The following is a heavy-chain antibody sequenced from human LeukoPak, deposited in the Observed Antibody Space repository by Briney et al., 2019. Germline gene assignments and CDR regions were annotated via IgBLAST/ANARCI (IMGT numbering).Heavy chain of an antibody. V-gene: IGHV4-4*07. Sequence: SKTLSLTCTVSGGSISSYYWSWIRQPAGKGLEWIGRIYTSGSTNYNPSLKSRVTMSVDTSKNQFSLKLSSVTAADTAVYYCARDLVDYYDSSGYPYYFDYWGQGTLVTVSS. CDR3: ARDLVDYYDSSGYPYYFDY. J-gene: IGHJ4*02. CDR1: GGSISSYY. D-gene: IGHD3-22*01. CDR2: IYTSGST.